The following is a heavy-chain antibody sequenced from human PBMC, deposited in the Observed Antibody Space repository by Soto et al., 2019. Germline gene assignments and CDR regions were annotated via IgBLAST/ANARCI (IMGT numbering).Heavy chain of an antibody. J-gene: IGHJ4*02. Sequence: QVQLMQSGAEVKKPGASVRVSCKASGYTFTNYYVHWVRQAPGQGLEWTGFINPNGGSTTYAQKFQGRFTVTTDTSTRTVYMQLSSLRSEDTAVFYCARSAPYDYWGQGTLVTVSS. CDR3: ARSAPYDY. V-gene: IGHV1-46*01. CDR2: INPNGGST. CDR1: GYTFTNYY.